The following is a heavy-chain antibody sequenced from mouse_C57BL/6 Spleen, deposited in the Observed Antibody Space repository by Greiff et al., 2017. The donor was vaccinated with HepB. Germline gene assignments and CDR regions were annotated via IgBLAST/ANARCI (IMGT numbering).Heavy chain of an antibody. V-gene: IGHV1-63*01. CDR1: GYTFTNYW. CDR2: IYPGGGYT. D-gene: IGHD2-4*01. J-gene: IGHJ4*01. Sequence: QVQLQQSGAELVRPGLSVKMSCKASGYTFTNYWIGWAKQTPGHGLEWIGDIYPGGGYTNYNEKFKGKATLTADKSSSTAYMQFSSLTSEDSAIYYCARAASYDYDGYDMDYWGQGTSGTVS. CDR3: ARAASYDYDGYDMDY.